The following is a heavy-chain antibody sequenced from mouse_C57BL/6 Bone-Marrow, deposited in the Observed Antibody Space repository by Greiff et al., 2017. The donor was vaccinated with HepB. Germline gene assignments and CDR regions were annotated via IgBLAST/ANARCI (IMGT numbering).Heavy chain of an antibody. CDR1: GYTFTSYD. J-gene: IGHJ2*01. D-gene: IGHD1-1*01. Sequence: QVQLQQSGPELVKPGASVKLSCKASGYTFTSYDINWVKQRPGQGLEWIGWIYPRDGSTKYNETFKGQATLTVDTSSSTAYMELHSLTSEDSAVYFCARRSSKYYFDYWGQGTTLTVSS. CDR3: ARRSSKYYFDY. V-gene: IGHV1-85*01. CDR2: IYPRDGST.